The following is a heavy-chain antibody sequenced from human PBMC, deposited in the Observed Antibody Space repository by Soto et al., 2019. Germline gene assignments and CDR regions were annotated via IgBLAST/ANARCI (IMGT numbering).Heavy chain of an antibody. D-gene: IGHD5-12*01. Sequence: ASVKVSCKASGYTFTSYGISWVRQAPGQGLEWMGWISAYNGNTNYAQKLQGRVTMTTDTSTSTAYMELRSLRSDDTAVYYCARVPLPGATIIYYYYYGMDVWGQGTTVTVSS. CDR2: ISAYNGNT. CDR1: GYTFTSYG. V-gene: IGHV1-18*01. CDR3: ARVPLPGATIIYYYYYGMDV. J-gene: IGHJ6*02.